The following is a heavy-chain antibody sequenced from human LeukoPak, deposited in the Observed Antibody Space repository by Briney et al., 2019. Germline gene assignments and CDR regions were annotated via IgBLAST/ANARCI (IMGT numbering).Heavy chain of an antibody. CDR3: SVNGPHYYYMDV. D-gene: IGHD2-8*01. Sequence: PGGSLRLSCAPSRFTSSNAWMSWVRQAPGKGLEWVGRMKSKTDGGTIDYAAPVKGRFTISRDDSRNTLYLQMNSLKTEDTAVYYCSVNGPHYYYMDVWGKGTTVTVSS. CDR2: MKSKTDGGTI. CDR1: RFTSSNAW. V-gene: IGHV3-15*01. J-gene: IGHJ6*03.